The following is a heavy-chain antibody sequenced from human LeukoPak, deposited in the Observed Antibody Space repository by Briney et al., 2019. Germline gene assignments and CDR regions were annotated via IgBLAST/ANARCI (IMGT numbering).Heavy chain of an antibody. Sequence: SETLSLTCAVYGGSFSGYYWSWIRQPPGKGLEWIGEINHSGSTNYNPSLKSRVTISVDTSKNQFSLKLSSVTAADTAVYYCARGRPYGDYVYYFDYWGQGTLVTVSS. V-gene: IGHV4-34*01. J-gene: IGHJ4*02. CDR3: ARGRPYGDYVYYFDY. CDR2: INHSGST. CDR1: GGSFSGYY. D-gene: IGHD4-17*01.